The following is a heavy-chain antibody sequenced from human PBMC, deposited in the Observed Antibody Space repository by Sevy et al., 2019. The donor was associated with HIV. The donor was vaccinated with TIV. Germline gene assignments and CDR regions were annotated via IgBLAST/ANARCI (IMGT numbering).Heavy chain of an antibody. CDR3: AREGGYYDSSGYPSFDP. Sequence: GSLRLSCAASGFTFSSYSMNWVRQAPGKGLEWVSSISSSSSYIYYADSVKGRFTISRDNAKNSLYLQMNSLRAEDTAVYYCAREGGYYDSSGYPSFDPWGQGTLVTVSS. J-gene: IGHJ5*02. CDR1: GFTFSSYS. CDR2: ISSSSSYI. D-gene: IGHD3-22*01. V-gene: IGHV3-21*01.